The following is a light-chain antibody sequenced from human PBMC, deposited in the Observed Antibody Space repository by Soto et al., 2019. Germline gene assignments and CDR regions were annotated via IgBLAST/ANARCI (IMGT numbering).Light chain of an antibody. V-gene: IGLV1-47*01. CDR3: AAWDDTLDAQV. Sequence: QSVLTQSPSASVTPGQRVTISCSGSRSNIGRNFAYWYQHVPGTAPRLLIQRNNERPSGVPDRFSGSKSGTSVSLAISGLRSEDEATYYCAAWDDTLDAQVFGGGTKVTVL. CDR2: RNN. CDR1: RSNIGRNF. J-gene: IGLJ3*02.